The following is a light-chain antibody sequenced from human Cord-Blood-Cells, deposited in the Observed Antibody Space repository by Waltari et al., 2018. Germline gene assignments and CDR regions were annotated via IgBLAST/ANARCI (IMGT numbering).Light chain of an antibody. Sequence: DIQLTQSPSSLSASVGDSVTITCRSSQSISNYLNWYQQKPGKAPKLLIYAASSLQSGVPSRFSGSGSGTDFTLTISSLQPEVFATYYCQQSYSTPRTFGQGTKLEIK. J-gene: IGKJ2*01. CDR2: AAS. CDR1: QSISNY. V-gene: IGKV1-39*01. CDR3: QQSYSTPRT.